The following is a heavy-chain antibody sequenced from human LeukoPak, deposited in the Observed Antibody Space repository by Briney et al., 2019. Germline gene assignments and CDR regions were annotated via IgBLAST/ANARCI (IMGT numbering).Heavy chain of an antibody. Sequence: PGGSLRLLRSVSGFSFSSYAMHWVRQAPGKGLEYVSSITSNGDTTYYTDSVKGRFTISRDNSKNTLYLQMSSLRAEDTAVYYCLTDRLWKGDHWGQGTLVSVSS. CDR1: GFSFSSYA. D-gene: IGHD1-1*01. J-gene: IGHJ4*02. V-gene: IGHV3-64D*06. CDR2: ITSNGDTT. CDR3: LTDRLWKGDH.